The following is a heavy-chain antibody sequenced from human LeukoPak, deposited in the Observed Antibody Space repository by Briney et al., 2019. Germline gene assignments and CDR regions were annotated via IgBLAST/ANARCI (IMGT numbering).Heavy chain of an antibody. Sequence: GGSLRLSCAASGFTFSSYSTNWVRQAPGKGLEWVSSISSSSSYIYYADSVKGRFTISRDNAKNSLYLQMNSLRAEDTAVYYCARLIRTRIAVAFDYWGQGTQVTVSS. D-gene: IGHD6-19*01. V-gene: IGHV3-21*01. CDR2: ISSSSSYI. CDR1: GFTFSSYS. CDR3: ARLIRTRIAVAFDY. J-gene: IGHJ4*02.